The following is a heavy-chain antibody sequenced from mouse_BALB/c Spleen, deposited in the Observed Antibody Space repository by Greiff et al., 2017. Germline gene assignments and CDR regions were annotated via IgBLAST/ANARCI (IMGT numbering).Heavy chain of an antibody. CDR3: ARGFPYYGNHYYAMDY. V-gene: IGHV14-3*02. CDR2: IDPANGNT. D-gene: IGHD2-10*01. J-gene: IGHJ4*01. Sequence: EVQLQQSGAELVKPGASVKLSCTASGFNIKDTYMHWVKQRPEQGLEWIGRIDPANGNTKYDPKFQGKATITADTSSNTAYLQLSSLTSEDTAVYYCARGFPYYGNHYYAMDYWGQGTSVTVSS. CDR1: GFNIKDTY.